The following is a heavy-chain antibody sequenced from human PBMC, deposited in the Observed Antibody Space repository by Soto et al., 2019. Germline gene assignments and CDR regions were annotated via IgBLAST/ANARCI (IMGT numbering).Heavy chain of an antibody. J-gene: IGHJ6*03. V-gene: IGHV1-18*01. Sequence: GASVKVSCKASGYTFTSYGISWVRQAPGQGLEWMGWISAYNGNTNYAQKLQGRVTMTTDTSTSTAYMELRSLRSDDTAVYYCATAAIRYYYYYMDVWGKGTAVTVSS. D-gene: IGHD2-2*01. CDR3: ATAAIRYYYYYMDV. CDR1: GYTFTSYG. CDR2: ISAYNGNT.